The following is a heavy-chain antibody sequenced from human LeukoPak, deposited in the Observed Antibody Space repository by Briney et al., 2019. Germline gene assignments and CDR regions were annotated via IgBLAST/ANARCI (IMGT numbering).Heavy chain of an antibody. CDR3: ARDGYCSSTSCYTPRGYYYYGMDV. V-gene: IGHV1-18*01. J-gene: IGHJ6*02. D-gene: IGHD2-2*02. CDR2: ISAYNGNT. CDR1: GGTFSSYA. Sequence: ASVKVSCKASGGTFSSYAISWVRQAPGQGLEWMGWISAYNGNTNYAQKLQGRVTMTTDTSTSTAYMELRSLRSDDTAVYYCARDGYCSSTSCYTPRGYYYYGMDVWGQGTTVTVSS.